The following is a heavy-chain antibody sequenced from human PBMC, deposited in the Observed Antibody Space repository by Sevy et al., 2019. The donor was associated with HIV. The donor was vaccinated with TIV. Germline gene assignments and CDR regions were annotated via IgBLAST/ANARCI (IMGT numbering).Heavy chain of an antibody. CDR1: GGSISSYY. D-gene: IGHD3-3*01. J-gene: IGHJ3*02. Sequence: SETLSLTCTVSGGSISSYYWSWIRQPPGKGLEWIGYIYYSGSTNYNPSLKSRVTISVDTSKNQFSLKLSSVTAADTAGYYCARLSGNYDFWSGYADAFDIWGQGTMVTVSS. V-gene: IGHV4-59*01. CDR3: ARLSGNYDFWSGYADAFDI. CDR2: IYYSGST.